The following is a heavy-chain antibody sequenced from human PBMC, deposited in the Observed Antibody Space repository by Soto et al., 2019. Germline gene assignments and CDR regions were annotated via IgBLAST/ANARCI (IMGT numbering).Heavy chain of an antibody. V-gene: IGHV3-49*03. Sequence: PVGSLRLSCTASGFTFGDYAMSWFRQAPGKGLEWVGFIRSKACGGTTEYAASVKGRFTISRDDSKSIAYLQMKSLKTEDTAVYYCTRYSGIGYGYYYYGMDVWGQGTTVTVYS. CDR3: TRYSGIGYGYYYYGMDV. CDR1: GFTFGDYA. CDR2: IRSKACGGTT. J-gene: IGHJ6*02. D-gene: IGHD3-10*01.